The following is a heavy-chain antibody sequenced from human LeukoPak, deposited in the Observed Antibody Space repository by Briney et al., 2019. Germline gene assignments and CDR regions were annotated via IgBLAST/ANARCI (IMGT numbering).Heavy chain of an antibody. D-gene: IGHD1-26*01. CDR3: ARVSRDSGNYYTFLDY. Sequence: SETLSLTCTVSGGSISSYYWSWIRQPPGMGPEWIGSINYRGTTYYNPSLQSRVAISVDTSKNQFSLQLTSVTATDTAVYYCARVSRDSGNYYTFLDYWGQGTLVTVSS. CDR2: INYRGTT. CDR1: GGSISSYY. V-gene: IGHV4-59*12. J-gene: IGHJ4*02.